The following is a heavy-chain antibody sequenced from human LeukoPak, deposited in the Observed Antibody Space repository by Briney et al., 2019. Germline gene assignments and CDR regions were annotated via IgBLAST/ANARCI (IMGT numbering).Heavy chain of an antibody. CDR1: GFTFSRYV. CDR2: IGGSVGSM. J-gene: IGHJ4*02. V-gene: IGHV3-23*01. D-gene: IGHD6-13*01. Sequence: GGSLRLSCAASGFTFSRYVMSWVRQAPGKGLEWVSNIGGSVGSMFYAASVKGRFAISRDNSKNTLFLQMNNLRVEDTAVYYCAKRGNSWDLFDYWGQGTLVTVSS. CDR3: AKRGNSWDLFDY.